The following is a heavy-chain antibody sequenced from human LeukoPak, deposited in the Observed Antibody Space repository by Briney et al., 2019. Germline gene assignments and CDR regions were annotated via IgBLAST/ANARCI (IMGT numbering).Heavy chain of an antibody. Sequence: PGGSLRLSCTASGFTFSSYTMTWVRQAPGKGLKWVSTITTGDGNTYCADSVKGRFTVSRDDSKNTLYLQMNSLRAEDTAVYYCAKDGGLWVSAHWGDSWGRGTLVTVSS. CDR2: ITTGDGNT. J-gene: IGHJ4*02. D-gene: IGHD7-27*01. CDR1: GFTFSSYT. CDR3: AKDGGLWVSAHWGDS. V-gene: IGHV3-23*01.